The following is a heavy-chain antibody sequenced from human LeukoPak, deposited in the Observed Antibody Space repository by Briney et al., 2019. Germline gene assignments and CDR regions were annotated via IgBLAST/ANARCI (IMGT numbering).Heavy chain of an antibody. V-gene: IGHV4-34*01. Sequence: SETLSLACAVYGGSFRGYYWSWIRQPPGKGLEGIGEINHSGSTNYNPSLKSRVTISVDTSQNQFSLQLSSVTAADTAVYYCARAGPAYTYYYDSSGYYYTNWGQGTLVTVSS. CDR2: INHSGST. CDR1: GGSFRGYY. CDR3: ARAGPAYTYYYDSSGYYYTN. D-gene: IGHD3-22*01. J-gene: IGHJ4*02.